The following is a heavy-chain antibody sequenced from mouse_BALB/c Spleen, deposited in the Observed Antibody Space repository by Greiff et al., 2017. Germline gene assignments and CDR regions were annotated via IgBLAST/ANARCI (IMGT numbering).Heavy chain of an antibody. V-gene: IGHV1S16*01. J-gene: IGHJ3*01. Sequence: VQLQQPGAELVKPGASVKLSCKASGYTFTSYYMYWVKLRPGQGFEWIGEINPSNGGTNYNEKFKRKATLTVDKSSSTAYMQLSSLTSEDSAVYYCTIPARARAWFAYWGQGTLVTVSA. CDR1: GYTFTSYY. CDR2: INPSNGGT. D-gene: IGHD3-1*01. CDR3: TIPARARAWFAY.